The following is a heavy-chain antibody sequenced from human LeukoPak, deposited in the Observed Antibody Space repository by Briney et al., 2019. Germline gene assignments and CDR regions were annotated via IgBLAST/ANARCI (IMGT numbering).Heavy chain of an antibody. CDR3: ARGLSMVAASYDYYYYMDV. J-gene: IGHJ6*03. Sequence: ASVKVSCKASGYTFTSYDINWVRQATGQGLEWMGWMNANSGNKGYAQKFQGRVTITRNTSISTAYMELSSLRSEDTAVYYCARGLSMVAASYDYYYYMDVWGKGTTVTVSS. CDR2: MNANSGNK. CDR1: GYTFTSYD. D-gene: IGHD2-15*01. V-gene: IGHV1-8*03.